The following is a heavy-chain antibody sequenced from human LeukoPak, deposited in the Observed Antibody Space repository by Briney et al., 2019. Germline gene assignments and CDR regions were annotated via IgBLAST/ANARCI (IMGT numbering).Heavy chain of an antibody. CDR2: NNGDGSTT. V-gene: IGHV3-74*01. CDR1: GFSLSGYW. D-gene: IGHD2-15*01. J-gene: IGHJ5*02. Sequence: GGSLRLSCVASGFSLSGYWMYWVRQAAGKGLMYISRNNGDGSTTNYADVVKGRFTMSRDNVKNTLYLQMNSLRVEDTAVYYCARDPRNVGLAPWGQGTLVTVSS. CDR3: ARDPRNVGLAP.